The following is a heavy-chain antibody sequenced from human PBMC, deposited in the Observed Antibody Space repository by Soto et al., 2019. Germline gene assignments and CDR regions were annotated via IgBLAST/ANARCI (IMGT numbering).Heavy chain of an antibody. J-gene: IGHJ4*02. CDR2: ISYDGSNK. D-gene: IGHD5-12*01. Sequence: QVQLVESGGGVVQPGRSLRLSCAASGFTFSSYGMHWVRQAPGKGLEWVAVISYDGSNKYYADSVKGRFTISRDNSKNTLYLQMNSLRAEDTAVYYCAKGVYSGYDYYYWGQGTLVTVSS. V-gene: IGHV3-30*18. CDR3: AKGVYSGYDYYY. CDR1: GFTFSSYG.